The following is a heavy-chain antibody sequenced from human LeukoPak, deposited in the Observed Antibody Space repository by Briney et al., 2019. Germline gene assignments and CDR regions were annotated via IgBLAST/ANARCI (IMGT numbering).Heavy chain of an antibody. Sequence: ASVKVSCKASGYTFTGYYIHWVRQAPGQGLEWMGWTNPNSGGTNSAQKFQGRVTLTRDTSISTAYLELSSLRSDDTAVYYCARDLGSDWIIVDYWGQGTLVTVSS. CDR1: GYTFTGYY. V-gene: IGHV1-2*02. J-gene: IGHJ4*02. CDR3: ARDLGSDWIIVDY. CDR2: TNPNSGGT. D-gene: IGHD6-19*01.